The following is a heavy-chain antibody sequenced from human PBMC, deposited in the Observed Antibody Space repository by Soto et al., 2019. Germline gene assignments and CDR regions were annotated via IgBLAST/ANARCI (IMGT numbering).Heavy chain of an antibody. J-gene: IGHJ6*02. D-gene: IGHD2-15*01. CDR2: ISGSGGST. Sequence: GASLRLSCAASGFTFSSYAMSWVRQSPGKGLEWVSAISGSGGSTYYADSVKGRFTISRDNSKNTLYLQMNSLRAEDTAVYYCEKKLGHCSGGSCSISYYYYGMDVWVQGTTVTLSS. V-gene: IGHV3-23*01. CDR3: EKKLGHCSGGSCSISYYYYGMDV. CDR1: GFTFSSYA.